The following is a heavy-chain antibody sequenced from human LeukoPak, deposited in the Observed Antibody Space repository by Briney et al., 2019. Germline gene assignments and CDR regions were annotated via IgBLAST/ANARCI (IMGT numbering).Heavy chain of an antibody. D-gene: IGHD3-10*01. Sequence: SETLSLTCAVYGGSFSGYYWSWIRQPPGKGLEWIGEINHSGSTNYNPSLKSRVTISVDTSKNQFSLKLSSVTAADTAVYYCARLFKRYYYGSGSSGGPNWFDPWGQGTLVTVSS. CDR3: ARLFKRYYYGSGSSGGPNWFDP. CDR2: INHSGST. CDR1: GGSFSGYY. V-gene: IGHV4-34*01. J-gene: IGHJ5*02.